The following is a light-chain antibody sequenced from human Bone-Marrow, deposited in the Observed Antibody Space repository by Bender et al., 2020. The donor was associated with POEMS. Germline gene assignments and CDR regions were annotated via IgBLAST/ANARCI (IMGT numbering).Light chain of an antibody. CDR1: SSDVGRFNY. CDR3: SSLTSTSTHV. J-gene: IGLJ1*01. Sequence: QSALTQPASVSGSPGQSITISCTGTSSDVGRFNYVSWYLQHPGKAPKLIIYGVTNRPSGVSNRFSGSKSGNTASLTISGLQAEDEADYYCSSLTSTSTHVFGPGTKVTVL. V-gene: IGLV2-14*03. CDR2: GVT.